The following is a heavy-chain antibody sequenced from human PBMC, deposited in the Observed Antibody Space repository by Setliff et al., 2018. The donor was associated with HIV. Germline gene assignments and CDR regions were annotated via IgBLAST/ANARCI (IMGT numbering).Heavy chain of an antibody. V-gene: IGHV1-8*02. Sequence: GASVKVSCKASGYTFTSYDINWVRQATGQGLEWMGWMNPNSGNTGYAQKFQGRFTMTRNTFYLQMNSLRAEDTAVYYCAKGGHYSHFDYWGQGSQVTVSS. CDR1: GYTFTSYD. CDR3: AKGGHYSHFDY. CDR2: MNPNSGNT. J-gene: IGHJ4*02. D-gene: IGHD2-21*01.